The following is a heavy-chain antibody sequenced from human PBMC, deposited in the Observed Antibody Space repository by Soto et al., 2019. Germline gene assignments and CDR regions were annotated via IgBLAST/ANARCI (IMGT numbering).Heavy chain of an antibody. CDR3: ARRGYSYGWDYRTDY. V-gene: IGHV1-69*02. CDR1: GGTFSSYT. D-gene: IGHD5-18*01. Sequence: QVQLVQSGAEVKKPGSSVKVSCKASGGTFSSYTISWVRQAPGQGLEWMGRIIPILGIANYAQKFQGRVTITADKSTSTAYMELSSLRSEDTAVYYCARRGYSYGWDYRTDYWGQGTLVTVSS. J-gene: IGHJ4*02. CDR2: IIPILGIA.